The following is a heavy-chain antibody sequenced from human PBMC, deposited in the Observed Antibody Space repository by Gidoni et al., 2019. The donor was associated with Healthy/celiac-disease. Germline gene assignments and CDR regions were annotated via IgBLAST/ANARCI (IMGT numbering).Heavy chain of an antibody. D-gene: IGHD6-13*01. CDR3: ARGGIAAAGTMSV. Sequence: EVQLVEPGGGLVKPGGSLRLSCAASGFTFSSYRMNWVRPAPGKGLEWVSSISSIRSYIHYADSVKGRFTISRENAKNSLYLEMNSLSAEDTAVYYCARGGIAAAGTMSVWGQGTTVTVSS. V-gene: IGHV3-21*01. J-gene: IGHJ6*02. CDR2: ISSIRSYI. CDR1: GFTFSSYR.